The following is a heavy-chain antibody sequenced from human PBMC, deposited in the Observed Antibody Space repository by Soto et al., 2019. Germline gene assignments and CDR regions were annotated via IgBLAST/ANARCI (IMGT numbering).Heavy chain of an antibody. J-gene: IGHJ6*02. Sequence: SVEVSWEACGYHLARYDINCVRQATGQVLEWMGWMNPNSGNTGYAQKFQGRVTMTRNTSISTAYMELSSLRSEDTAVYYCARGSQITGTTNYYYYYGMDVWGQGTTVTSP. V-gene: IGHV1-8*01. CDR2: MNPNSGNT. D-gene: IGHD1-7*01. CDR3: ARGSQITGTTNYYYYYGMDV. CDR1: GYHLARYD.